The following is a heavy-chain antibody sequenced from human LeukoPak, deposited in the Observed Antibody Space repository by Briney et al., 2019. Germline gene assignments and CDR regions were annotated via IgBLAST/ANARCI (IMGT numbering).Heavy chain of an antibody. J-gene: IGHJ4*02. Sequence: SVKVSCKASGGTFSSYAISWVRQAPGQGLEWMGRIIPIFGTANYAQKFQGRVTMTRDTSTSTVYMELSSLRSEDTAVYYCARDLYYYDSSGQQNYFDYWGQGTLVTVSS. CDR1: GGTFSSYA. D-gene: IGHD3-22*01. CDR2: IIPIFGTA. CDR3: ARDLYYYDSSGQQNYFDY. V-gene: IGHV1-69*05.